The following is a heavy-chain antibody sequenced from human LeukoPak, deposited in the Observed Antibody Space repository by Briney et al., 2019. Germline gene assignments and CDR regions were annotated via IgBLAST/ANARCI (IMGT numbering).Heavy chain of an antibody. D-gene: IGHD1-26*01. CDR1: GGSINSDNYS. CDR3: ARVSASIVGAFY. Sequence: SQTLSLTCTVSGGSINSDNYSWTWIRQPAGMGLDWIGRIYTSGRTDYNPSLKSRVTISIDTSKNQFSLRLSSVTAADTAVYYCARVSASIVGAFYWGQGTMVTVSS. CDR2: IYTSGRT. V-gene: IGHV4-61*02. J-gene: IGHJ4*02.